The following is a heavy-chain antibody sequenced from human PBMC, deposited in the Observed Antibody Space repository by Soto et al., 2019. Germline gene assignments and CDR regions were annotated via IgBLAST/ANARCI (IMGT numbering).Heavy chain of an antibody. Sequence: QVQLVQSGAEVKKPGSSVKVSCKASGGTFSSYAINWVRQAPGQGLEWMGGIIPIFATADYAQKFQGRVTITADESTGTAYMGLSSLRSEDTAVYYCAQCLLGVNYSYGMDVWGQGTTVTVSS. J-gene: IGHJ6*02. V-gene: IGHV1-69*12. D-gene: IGHD3-16*01. CDR2: IIPIFATA. CDR3: AQCLLGVNYSYGMDV. CDR1: GGTFSSYA.